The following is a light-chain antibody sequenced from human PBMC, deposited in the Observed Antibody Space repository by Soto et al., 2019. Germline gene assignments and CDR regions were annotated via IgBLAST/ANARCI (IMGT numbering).Light chain of an antibody. CDR1: QDISKW. Sequence: QSPSTLSASVGDRVAITCRASQDISKWLAWYQQKPGKPPTLLIYDASGLDSGVPSRFSGSGYGTEFTLTISGLQPEDFATFYCQQYDSFPWTFGPGTKVDIK. CDR2: DAS. CDR3: QQYDSFPWT. J-gene: IGKJ1*01. V-gene: IGKV1-5*01.